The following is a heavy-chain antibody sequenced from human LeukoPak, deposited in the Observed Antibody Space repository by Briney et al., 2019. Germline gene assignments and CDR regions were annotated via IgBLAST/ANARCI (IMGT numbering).Heavy chain of an antibody. CDR1: GFTFSSYS. V-gene: IGHV3-21*01. CDR3: ARAHNWKYGSFDF. Sequence: GGSLRLSCAASGFTFSSYSMNWVRQAPGKGLEWVSSISSSSSYIYYADSVKGRFTISRDNAKNSLYLQMNSLRAEGTTVYYCARAHNWKYGSFDFWGQGTLVTVSS. CDR2: ISSSSSYI. J-gene: IGHJ4*02. D-gene: IGHD1-7*01.